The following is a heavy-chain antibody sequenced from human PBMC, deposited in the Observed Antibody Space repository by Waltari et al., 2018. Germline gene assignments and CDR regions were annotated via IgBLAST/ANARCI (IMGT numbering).Heavy chain of an antibody. CDR1: GFTFDDYA. CDR3: ARGPNSSGRHLAPYYFDY. J-gene: IGHJ4*02. CDR2: ISWNSGSI. D-gene: IGHD6-19*01. Sequence: EVQLVESGGGLVQPDRSLRLSCAASGFTFDDYAMYWVRQVPGKGLEWVSGISWNSGSIGYADSVKGRFTISRDSAKNSLYLQMNSLRVEDTALYYCARGPNSSGRHLAPYYFDYWGQGTLVTVSS. V-gene: IGHV3-9*01.